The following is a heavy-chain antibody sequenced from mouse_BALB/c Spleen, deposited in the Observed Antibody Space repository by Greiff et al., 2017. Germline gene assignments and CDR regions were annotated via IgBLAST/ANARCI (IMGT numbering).Heavy chain of an antibody. CDR2: IRNKANGYTT. Sequence: EVQGVESGGGLVQPGGSLRLSCATSGFTFTDYYMSWVRQPPGKALEWLGFIRNKANGYTTEYSASVKGRFTIYRDNSQSILYLQMNTLRAEDSATYYCARAPYDYGGFAYWGQGTLVTVSA. CDR3: ARAPYDYGGFAY. V-gene: IGHV7-3*02. CDR1: GFTFTDYY. D-gene: IGHD2-4*01. J-gene: IGHJ3*01.